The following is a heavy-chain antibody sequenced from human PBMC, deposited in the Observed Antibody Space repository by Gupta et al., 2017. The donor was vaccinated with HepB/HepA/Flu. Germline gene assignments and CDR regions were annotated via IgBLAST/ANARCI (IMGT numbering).Heavy chain of an antibody. CDR1: GFSLTTREVG. CDR2: IYSTDAK. Sequence: QITLKESGPTLIEPTQTLTLTCTFSGFSLTTREVGMAWIRQPPGKSLECLAFIYSTDAKPYNPSRNIRLTIAKDTSHSQVDLTMTNTDTVDTDTYHCAHRNVTANSSSLHLWGRGTLVTVSS. D-gene: IGHD2-21*02. J-gene: IGHJ2*01. V-gene: IGHV2-5*01. CDR3: AHRNVTANSSSLHL.